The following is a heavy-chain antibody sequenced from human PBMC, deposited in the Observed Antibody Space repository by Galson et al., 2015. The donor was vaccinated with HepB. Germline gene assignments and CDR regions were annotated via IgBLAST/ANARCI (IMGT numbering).Heavy chain of an antibody. CDR1: GGTFSSYA. D-gene: IGHD1-26*01. V-gene: IGHV1-69*13. J-gene: IGHJ6*03. Sequence: SVKVSCKASGGTFSSYAISWVRQAPGQGLEWMGGIIPIFGTANYAQKFQGRVTITADESTSTAYMGLSSLRSEDTAVYYCARGKNVVGETREYMDVWGKGTTVTVSS. CDR3: ARGKNVVGETREYMDV. CDR2: IIPIFGTA.